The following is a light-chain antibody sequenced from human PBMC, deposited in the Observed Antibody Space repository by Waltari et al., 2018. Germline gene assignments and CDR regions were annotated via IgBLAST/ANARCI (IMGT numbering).Light chain of an antibody. Sequence: QSALTQPPSASGSPGQSVTISCTGTSSDIGTYTFVSWYQQHPGKPPKLIIFDVHKRPSGVPDRFSGSKSGNTASLTVSGLQAEDEADYYCSSYAGSNTWVFGGGTKLTVV. V-gene: IGLV2-8*01. J-gene: IGLJ3*02. CDR2: DVH. CDR1: SSDIGTYTF. CDR3: SSYAGSNTWV.